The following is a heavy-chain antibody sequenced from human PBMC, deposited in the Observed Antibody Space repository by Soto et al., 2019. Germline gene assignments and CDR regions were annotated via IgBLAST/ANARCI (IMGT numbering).Heavy chain of an antibody. Sequence: SVKLSCKASGYTFTSYYMHWVRQAPGQGLEWMGIINPSGGSTSYAQKFQGRVTMTRDTSTSTVYMELSSLRSEDTAVYYCARAQDSSGYRDAFESWGQGTMVTVSS. CDR2: INPSGGST. J-gene: IGHJ3*02. V-gene: IGHV1-46*01. CDR1: GYTFTSYY. CDR3: ARAQDSSGYRDAFES. D-gene: IGHD3-22*01.